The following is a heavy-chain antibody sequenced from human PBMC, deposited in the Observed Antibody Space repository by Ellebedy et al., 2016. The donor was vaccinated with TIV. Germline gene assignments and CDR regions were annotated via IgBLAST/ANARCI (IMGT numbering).Heavy chain of an antibody. V-gene: IGHV4-30-2*02. CDR3: ARTGVTWIQLWPYFDY. J-gene: IGHJ4*02. CDR2: IYHSGST. CDR1: GGSISSGGYS. Sequence: SQTLSLTXXVSGGSISSGGYSWSWIRQPPGKGLEWIGYIYHSGSTYYNPSLKSRVTISVDRSKNQFSLKLSSVTAADTAVYYCARTGVTWIQLWPYFDYWGQGTLVTVSS. D-gene: IGHD5-18*01.